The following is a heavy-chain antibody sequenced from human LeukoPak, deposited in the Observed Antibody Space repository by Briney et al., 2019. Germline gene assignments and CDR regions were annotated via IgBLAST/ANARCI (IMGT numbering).Heavy chain of an antibody. CDR1: GFTFSSYA. CDR2: ISGSGGST. Sequence: PGGSLRLSCAASGFTFSSYAISWGRQAPGKGLDWVSAISGSGGSTYYADSVKGRFTISRDNSKNTLYLQMNSLRAEDTAVYYCAKDLGITGTTGYWGQGTLVTVSS. D-gene: IGHD1-7*01. V-gene: IGHV3-23*01. CDR3: AKDLGITGTTGY. J-gene: IGHJ4*02.